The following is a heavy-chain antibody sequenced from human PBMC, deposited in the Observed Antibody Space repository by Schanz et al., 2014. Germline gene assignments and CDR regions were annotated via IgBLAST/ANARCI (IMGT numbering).Heavy chain of an antibody. D-gene: IGHD3-10*01. Sequence: QVQLVQSGAEVKKPGASVKVSCKASGYTFTSDSMHWVRQAPGQGLEWMGMINPSGGSTTYAQRFQGRVSITADTSTSTAYMELSSLRSEDTAVYYCARVSIEFERGKSYYYYMDVWGQGTLVSVSS. CDR1: GYTFTSDS. CDR2: INPSGGST. V-gene: IGHV1-46*01. J-gene: IGHJ6*03. CDR3: ARVSIEFERGKSYYYYMDV.